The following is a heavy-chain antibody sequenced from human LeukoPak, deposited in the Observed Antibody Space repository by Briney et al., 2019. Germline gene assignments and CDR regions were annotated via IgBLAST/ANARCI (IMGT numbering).Heavy chain of an antibody. D-gene: IGHD6-19*01. Sequence: GGSLRLSCAASGFTFSSYAMSWVRQAPGKGLEWVSAISGSGGSTYYADSVKGRFTISRDNAKNSLYLQMNSLRAEDTAVYYCARVMAGSPDYWGQGTLVTVSS. CDR3: ARVMAGSPDY. CDR1: GFTFSSYA. V-gene: IGHV3-23*01. CDR2: ISGSGGST. J-gene: IGHJ4*02.